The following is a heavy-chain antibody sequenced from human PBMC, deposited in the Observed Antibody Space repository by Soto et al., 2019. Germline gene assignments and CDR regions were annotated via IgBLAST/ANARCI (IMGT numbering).Heavy chain of an antibody. CDR2: IRSKANSYAT. CDR1: GFTFSGSA. V-gene: IGHV3-73*02. D-gene: IGHD4-17*01. Sequence: EVQLVESGGGLVQPGGSLKLSCAASGFTFSGSAMHWVRQASGKGLEWVGRIRSKANSYATAYAASVKGRFTISRDDSKNTAYLQMNSRKTEDTAVYYCTRRPELYGDYAGSMDVWGQGTTVTVSS. CDR3: TRRPELYGDYAGSMDV. J-gene: IGHJ6*02.